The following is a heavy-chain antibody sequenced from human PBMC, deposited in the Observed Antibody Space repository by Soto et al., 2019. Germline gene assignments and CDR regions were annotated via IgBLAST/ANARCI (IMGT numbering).Heavy chain of an antibody. CDR1: GGTFSSYT. V-gene: IGHV1-69*02. Sequence: QVQLVQSGAEVKKPGSSVKVSCKASGGTFSSYTISWVRQAPGQGLEWMGRIIPILGIANYAQKFQGRVTITADKATSTAYMELSSRRAENTAVYSCARGSDGGGDCYGPTWWYFDLWGRGTLVTVSS. CDR2: IIPILGIA. J-gene: IGHJ2*01. D-gene: IGHD2-21*02. CDR3: ARGSDGGGDCYGPTWWYFDL.